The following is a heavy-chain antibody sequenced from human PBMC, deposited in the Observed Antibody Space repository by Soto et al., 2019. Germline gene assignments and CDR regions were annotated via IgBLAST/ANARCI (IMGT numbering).Heavy chain of an antibody. V-gene: IGHV3-64*02. J-gene: IGHJ4*02. CDR1: GFTFSSYA. D-gene: IGHD3-22*01. CDR2: ITSNGGTT. CDR3: ARVFYHSGGNYYDY. Sequence: PGGSLGLSCAASGFTFSSYAMHWVRQGPGKGLEYVSAITSNGGTTYYEDSVKGRFTISRDNSKNTLYLQMGSLRAEDMAVYYCARVFYHSGGNYYDYWGQGTLVTVSS.